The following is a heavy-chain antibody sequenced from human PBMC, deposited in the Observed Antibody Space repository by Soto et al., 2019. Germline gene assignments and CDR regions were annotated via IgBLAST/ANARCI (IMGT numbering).Heavy chain of an antibody. CDR3: SCVQCDDYVWPRQRPDQSYFDP. CDR1: RYTFSNYI. CDR2: VSADNGGS. V-gene: IGHV1-3*01. J-gene: IGHJ5*02. D-gene: IGHD3-16*01. Sequence: ASVKVSCKTSRYTFSNYIIHWVRQAPGLGLEWMGWVSADNGGSKLSQNFQGRVTMSRDHFANPVYMELTSLRYEDTAGYYCSCVQCDDYVWPRQRPDQSYFDPWGQGTLVTVSS.